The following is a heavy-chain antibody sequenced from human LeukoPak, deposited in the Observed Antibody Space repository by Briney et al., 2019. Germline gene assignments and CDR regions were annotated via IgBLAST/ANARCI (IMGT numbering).Heavy chain of an antibody. Sequence: GGSLRLSCAASGFTFSSYSMNWVRQAPGKGLEWVSSISSGSSYIYYADSVKGRFTISRDNAKNSLYLQMNSLRAEDTAVYYCAKGGYSYGLGLDYWGQGTLVTVSS. CDR1: GFTFSSYS. CDR2: ISSGSSYI. D-gene: IGHD5-18*01. J-gene: IGHJ4*02. V-gene: IGHV3-21*01. CDR3: AKGGYSYGLGLDY.